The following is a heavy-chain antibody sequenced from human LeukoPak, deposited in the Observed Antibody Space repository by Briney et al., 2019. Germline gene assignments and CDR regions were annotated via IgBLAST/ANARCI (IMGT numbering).Heavy chain of an antibody. J-gene: IGHJ4*02. Sequence: GGSLRLSCEASGFTFSDHYISWIRQVPGKGLEWLLYIGPSGSAIYYADSVKGRFTISRDNAKNSLYLQMNSLRAEDTAVYYCAKDPYYGSGSYRIDYWGQGTLVTVSS. CDR1: GFTFSDHY. CDR3: AKDPYYGSGSYRIDY. V-gene: IGHV3-11*01. D-gene: IGHD3-10*01. CDR2: IGPSGSAI.